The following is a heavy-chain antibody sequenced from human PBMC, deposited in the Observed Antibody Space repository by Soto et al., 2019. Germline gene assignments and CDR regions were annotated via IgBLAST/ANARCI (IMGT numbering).Heavy chain of an antibody. CDR3: ARIGYSSSSLDY. Sequence: EVQLVESGEGLVQPGGSLRLSCAASGFTFNIYWMTWVRQAPGKGLEWVANINQDGSVIYFVDSLKGRVTISSDNAKNSLYLQMNSLRAEDTAIYFCARIGYSSSSLDYWGQGTLVTVPS. D-gene: IGHD6-6*01. J-gene: IGHJ4*02. CDR2: INQDGSVI. CDR1: GFTFNIYW. V-gene: IGHV3-7*01.